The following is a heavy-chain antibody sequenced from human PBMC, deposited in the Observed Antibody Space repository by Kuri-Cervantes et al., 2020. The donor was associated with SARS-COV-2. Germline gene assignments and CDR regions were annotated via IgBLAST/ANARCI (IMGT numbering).Heavy chain of an antibody. V-gene: IGHV3-48*03. CDR1: GLTFSSYE. CDR3: AKGLGSSSWYGFDY. J-gene: IGHJ4*02. Sequence: GGSLRLSCAASGLTFSSYEMNWVRQAPGKGLEWVSYISSSGSTIYYADSVKGRFTISRDNAKNSLYLQMNSLRAEDTALYYCAKGLGSSSWYGFDYWGQGTLVTVSS. D-gene: IGHD6-13*01. CDR2: ISSSGSTI.